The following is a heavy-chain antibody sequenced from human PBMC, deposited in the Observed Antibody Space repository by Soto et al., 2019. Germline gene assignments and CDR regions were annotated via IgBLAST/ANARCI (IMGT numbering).Heavy chain of an antibody. CDR1: GFTFSDYY. D-gene: IGHD1-26*01. Sequence: TGGALRLSCAASGFTFSDYYKSWSRPAPGKGLEWISYISSSSRYTNYADSVKGRFTISRDNAKNSLYLQMNSLRAEDTAVYYCARDPYSGSSYSDYWGQGPLVTVSS. V-gene: IGHV3-11*05. J-gene: IGHJ4*02. CDR3: ARDPYSGSSYSDY. CDR2: ISSSSRYT.